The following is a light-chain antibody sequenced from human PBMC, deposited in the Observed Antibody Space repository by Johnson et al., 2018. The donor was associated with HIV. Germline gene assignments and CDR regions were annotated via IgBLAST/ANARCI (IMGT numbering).Light chain of an antibody. J-gene: IGLJ3*02. Sequence: QAELSQEPSFSVSPGGTVTLTCGLSSGSVSTSYYPSWYQQSPGKVTTLMIYAVSQRPSGVPDLFYGSKSGYTASLTTSGHQAEDEADYYCCSYLGSPWVFGGGTKLTV. CDR1: SGSVSTSYY. CDR3: CSYLGSPWV. CDR2: AVS. V-gene: IGLV8-61*01.